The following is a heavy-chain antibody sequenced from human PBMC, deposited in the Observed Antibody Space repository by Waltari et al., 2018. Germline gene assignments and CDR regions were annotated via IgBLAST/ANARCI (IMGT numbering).Heavy chain of an antibody. CDR3: ANIPGRGIAAGYY. CDR1: GFTFSSYG. Sequence: QVQLVESGGGVVQPGGSLRLSCAASGFTFSSYGMHWVRQAPGKGLEWVAFIRYDGSNKYYPYSVKGLFTISRDNSKNTLYLQMNSLRAEDTAVYYCANIPGRGIAAGYYWGQGTLVTVSS. V-gene: IGHV3-30*02. CDR2: IRYDGSNK. J-gene: IGHJ4*02. D-gene: IGHD6-25*01.